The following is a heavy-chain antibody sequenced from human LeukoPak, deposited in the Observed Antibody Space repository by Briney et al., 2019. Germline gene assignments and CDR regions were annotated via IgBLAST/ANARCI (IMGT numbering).Heavy chain of an antibody. Sequence: GETLKISCKGSGYRFTNCWIGWVRQMPGRGLEWMGIMYPGDSDTWYSPSFEGQVTISADRSISTAYLQWSSLKASDTAMYYCAIPYYDSTGYSLPQAFDIWGQGTMVTVSS. V-gene: IGHV5-51*01. J-gene: IGHJ3*02. CDR2: MYPGDSDT. D-gene: IGHD3-22*01. CDR1: GYRFTNCW. CDR3: AIPYYDSTGYSLPQAFDI.